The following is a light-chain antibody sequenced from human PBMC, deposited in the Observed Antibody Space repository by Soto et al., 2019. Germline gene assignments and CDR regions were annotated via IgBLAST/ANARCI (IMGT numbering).Light chain of an antibody. V-gene: IGKV3-15*01. J-gene: IGKJ2*01. CDR1: QSVSTD. Sequence: EIVMTQSPATLSVSPGERATLSCRASQSVSTDLAWYQQKPGQAPRLLIYGASTRATGIPARFSGSGFGTEFTLTISSLQSEDFAVYYCQQDNYRPPYTVGQGTKLEIK. CDR2: GAS. CDR3: QQDNYRPPYT.